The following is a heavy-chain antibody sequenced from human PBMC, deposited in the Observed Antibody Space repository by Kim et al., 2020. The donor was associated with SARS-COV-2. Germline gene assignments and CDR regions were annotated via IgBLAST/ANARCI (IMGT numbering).Heavy chain of an antibody. D-gene: IGHD2-21*02. V-gene: IGHV1-8*01. CDR3: ARSRGGGYFLFDP. Sequence: YAQKCQDRVTMTRNTAISTAYMELSSLRSEDTAVYYCARSRGGGYFLFDPWGQGTLVTVSS. J-gene: IGHJ5*02.